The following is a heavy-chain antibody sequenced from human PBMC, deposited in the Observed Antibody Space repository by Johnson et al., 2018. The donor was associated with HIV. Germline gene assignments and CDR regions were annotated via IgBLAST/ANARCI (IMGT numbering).Heavy chain of an antibody. Sequence: QVQLVESGGGVVQPGRSLTLSCAASGFTLSNYGMHWVRQAPGKGLEWVAMMWYDGSNKYYADSVKGRFTISRDNSKNTLYLQMNSLSAEDTAVYYCARDPSPSSYRAFDIWGQGTMVTVSS. V-gene: IGHV3-30*19. CDR1: GFTLSNYG. CDR2: MWYDGSNK. D-gene: IGHD5-12*01. CDR3: ARDPSPSSYRAFDI. J-gene: IGHJ3*02.